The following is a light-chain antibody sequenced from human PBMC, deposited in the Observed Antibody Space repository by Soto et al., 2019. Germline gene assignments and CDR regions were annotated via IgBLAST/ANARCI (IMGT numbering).Light chain of an antibody. CDR2: GTF. V-gene: IGKV1-6*01. CDR3: LQDFNYPRT. CDR1: QDIRTE. J-gene: IGKJ1*01. Sequence: AIQMTQSPSSLSASVGDRVTITCRASQDIRTELGWYQQKPGKAPRLLIYGTFSLQSGVPSRFSGSGSGTDFTLTISSLQPDDFATYYCLQDFNYPRTFGQGTKVDIK.